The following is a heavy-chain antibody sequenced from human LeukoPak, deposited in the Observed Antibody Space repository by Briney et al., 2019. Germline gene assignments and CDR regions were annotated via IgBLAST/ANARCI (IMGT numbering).Heavy chain of an antibody. D-gene: IGHD5-18*01. Sequence: PSETLSLTCAVYGGSFSGYYWSWIRQPPGKGLEWIGEINHSGSTNYNPSLKSRVTISVDTSKNQFSLKLSSVTAADTAVYYCARGGILQHLYGMDVWGPGTTVTVSS. V-gene: IGHV4-34*01. CDR3: ARGGILQHLYGMDV. CDR2: INHSGST. CDR1: GGSFSGYY. J-gene: IGHJ6*02.